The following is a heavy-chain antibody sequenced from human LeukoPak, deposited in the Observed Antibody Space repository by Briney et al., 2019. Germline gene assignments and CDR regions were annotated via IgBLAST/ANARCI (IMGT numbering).Heavy chain of an antibody. CDR3: ARRRIAVAEGRLDA. D-gene: IGHD6-19*01. CDR2: ISYDGSNK. V-gene: IGHV3-30*03. J-gene: IGHJ6*02. Sequence: PGGSLRLSCAASGFTFSSYGMHWVRQAPGKGLEWVAVISYDGSNKYYADSVKGRFTISRDNAKNSLYLQMNSLRAEDTAVYYCARRRIAVAEGRLDAWGQGTTVTVSS. CDR1: GFTFSSYG.